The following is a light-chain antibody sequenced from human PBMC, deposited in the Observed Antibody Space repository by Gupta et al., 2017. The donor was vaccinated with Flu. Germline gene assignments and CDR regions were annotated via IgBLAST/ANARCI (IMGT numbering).Light chain of an antibody. Sequence: DIQMTQSPSTLSASVGDRVIITCRASQSISSWLAWYQQKPGKAPKFLIYRASILESGVPSRFSGSGSGTEFTLTISSLQPDDIASYYCQQYENYPLTFGGGTKVEIK. CDR1: QSISSW. V-gene: IGKV1-5*03. J-gene: IGKJ4*01. CDR2: RAS. CDR3: QQYENYPLT.